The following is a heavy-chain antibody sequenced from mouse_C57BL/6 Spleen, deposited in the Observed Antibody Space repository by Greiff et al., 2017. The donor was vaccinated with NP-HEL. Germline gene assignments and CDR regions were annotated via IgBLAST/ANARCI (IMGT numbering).Heavy chain of an antibody. Sequence: EVKLVESGGGLVKPGGSLKLSCAASGFTFSSYAMSWVRQTPEKRLEWVATISDGGSYTYYPDNVKGRFTISRDNAKNNLYLQMSHLKSEDTAMYYCARGYYYDYYFDDWGQGTTLTVSS. V-gene: IGHV5-4*03. CDR1: GFTFSSYA. CDR2: ISDGGSYT. CDR3: ARGYYYDYYFDD. D-gene: IGHD2-4*01. J-gene: IGHJ2*01.